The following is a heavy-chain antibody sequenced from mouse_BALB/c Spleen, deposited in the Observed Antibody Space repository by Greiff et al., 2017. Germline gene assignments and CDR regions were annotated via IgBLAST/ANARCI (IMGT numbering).Heavy chain of an antibody. CDR1: GFSFTSYG. V-gene: IGHV2-4-1*01. J-gene: IGHJ2*01. D-gene: IGHD1-1*01. Sequence: QVQLKESGPGLVQPSQSLSITCTVSGFSFTSYGVPWVRQSPGKGLEWLGVIWSGGSTDYNAAFISRLSISKDNTKSHVFFKMNSLQADDTAIYYGARNYYGSSYFDYWGQGTTLTVSS. CDR3: ARNYYGSSYFDY. CDR2: IWSGGST.